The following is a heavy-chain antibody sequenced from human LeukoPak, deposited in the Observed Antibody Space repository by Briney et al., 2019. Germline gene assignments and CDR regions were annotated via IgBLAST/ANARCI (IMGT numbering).Heavy chain of an antibody. J-gene: IGHJ3*02. V-gene: IGHV4-59*01. CDR2: IYYSGST. Sequence: KSSETLSFTCTVSGGSISSYYWSWIRQPPGKGLEWIGYIYYSGSTNYNPSLKSRVTISVDTSKNQFSLKLSSVTAADTAVYYCARDKGIVGAQGIWGQGTMVTVSS. CDR1: GGSISSYY. CDR3: ARDKGIVGAQGI. D-gene: IGHD1-26*01.